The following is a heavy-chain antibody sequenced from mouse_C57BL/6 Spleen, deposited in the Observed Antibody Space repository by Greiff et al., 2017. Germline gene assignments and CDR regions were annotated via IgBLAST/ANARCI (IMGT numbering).Heavy chain of an antibody. CDR3: AREGYDYDGAPWFAY. CDR1: GYTFTDYN. V-gene: IGHV1-22*01. CDR2: INPNNGGT. J-gene: IGHJ3*01. Sequence: VQLQQSGPELVKPGASVKMSCKASGYTFTDYNMHWVKQSHGKSLEWIGYINPNNGGTSYNQKFKGKATLTVNKSSSTAYMELRSLTSEDSAVYYCAREGYDYDGAPWFAYWGQGTLVTVSA. D-gene: IGHD2-4*01.